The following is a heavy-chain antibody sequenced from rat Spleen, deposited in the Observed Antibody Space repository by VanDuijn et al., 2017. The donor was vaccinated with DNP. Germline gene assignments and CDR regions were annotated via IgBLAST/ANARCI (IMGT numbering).Heavy chain of an antibody. CDR3: ARHPTYGGSNYCDC. Sequence: EVQLVESGGDLVQPGRSLKLSCVASGFTFSNFGMAWVRQAPTKGLEWVASINAGGGNTFYRDSVKGRFTVSRDNAKNTQYLQMDSLRSEDTATYYCARHPTYGGSNYCDCWGQGVMVTVSS. CDR1: GFTFSNFG. V-gene: IGHV5S13*01. CDR2: INAGGGNT. J-gene: IGHJ2*01. D-gene: IGHD1-11*01.